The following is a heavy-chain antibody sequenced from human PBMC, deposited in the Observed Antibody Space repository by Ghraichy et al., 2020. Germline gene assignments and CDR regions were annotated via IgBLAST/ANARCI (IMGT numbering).Heavy chain of an antibody. V-gene: IGHV3-23*01. CDR2: IGGSGGST. J-gene: IGHJ4*02. CDR1: GFTFSSYA. Sequence: GGSLRLSCAASGFTFSSYAMSWVRQAPGKGLEWVSGIGGSGGSTYYTDSVKGRFTISRDNSKNTLYLQMNSLRAEDTAVYYCAKDQVDILTDYFPYYFEYWGQGTLVTVSS. D-gene: IGHD3-9*01. CDR3: AKDQVDILTDYFPYYFEY.